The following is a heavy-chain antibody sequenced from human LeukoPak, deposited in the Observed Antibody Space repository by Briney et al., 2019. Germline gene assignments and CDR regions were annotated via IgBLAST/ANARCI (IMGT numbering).Heavy chain of an antibody. D-gene: IGHD3-3*01. CDR3: ARAGNAITIFGVAPPPKYYYYGMDV. CDR2: ISSSGSTI. Sequence: GGSLRLSCAASGFTFSDYYMSWIRQPPGKGLEWVSYISSSGSTIYYADSVKGRFTISRDNAKNSLYLQMNSLRAEDRAVYYCARAGNAITIFGVAPPPKYYYYGMDVWGQGTTVTVSS. V-gene: IGHV3-11*01. J-gene: IGHJ6*02. CDR1: GFTFSDYY.